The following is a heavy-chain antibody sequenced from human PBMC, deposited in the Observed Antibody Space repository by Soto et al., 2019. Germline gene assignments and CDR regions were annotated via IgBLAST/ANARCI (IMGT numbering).Heavy chain of an antibody. CDR1: GFTFSSYG. CDR2: ISGSGGST. J-gene: IGHJ4*02. CDR3: AKDRNYYGSGSYYNF. Sequence: GGSLRLSCAASGFTFSSYGMSWVRQAPGKGLEWVSTISGSGGSTFYADSMKGRLTISRDNSKNTLFLQMNSLRAEDTAVYYCAKDRNYYGSGSYYNFWGQGTLVTVSS. V-gene: IGHV3-23*01. D-gene: IGHD3-10*01.